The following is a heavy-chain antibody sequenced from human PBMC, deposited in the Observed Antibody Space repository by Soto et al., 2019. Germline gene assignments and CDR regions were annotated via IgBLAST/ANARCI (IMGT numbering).Heavy chain of an antibody. CDR2: ISSSSSYI. V-gene: IGHV3-21*01. CDR1: GFTFSSYS. CDR3: ARDVGPPLVGAPYGMDV. Sequence: LRLSCAAPGFTFSSYSMNWVRQAPGKGLEWVSSISSSSSYIYYADSVKGRFTISRDNAKNSLYLQMNSLRAEDTAVYYCARDVGPPLVGAPYGMDVWGQGTTVTVSS. J-gene: IGHJ6*02. D-gene: IGHD1-26*01.